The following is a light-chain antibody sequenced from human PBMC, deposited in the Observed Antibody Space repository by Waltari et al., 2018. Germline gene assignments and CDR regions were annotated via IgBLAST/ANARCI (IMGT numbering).Light chain of an antibody. CDR3: QQANSFPYT. CDR1: QGISRW. CDR2: AAS. Sequence: QMTQSPSSLSASVGDRVTITCRASQGISRWLAWYQQKPGKAPNLLMYAASSLQSWVPSRFSGSGSGTDFTLTISSLQPEDSAIYYCQQANSFPYTFGQGTKVEIK. V-gene: IGKV1-12*01. J-gene: IGKJ2*01.